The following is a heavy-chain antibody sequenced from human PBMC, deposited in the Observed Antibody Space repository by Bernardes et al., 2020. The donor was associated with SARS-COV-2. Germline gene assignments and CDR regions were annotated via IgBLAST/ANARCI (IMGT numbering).Heavy chain of an antibody. CDR2: INTDGSST. CDR3: ARDRDYGSAQDY. J-gene: IGHJ4*02. CDR1: GFSFSNHW. D-gene: IGHD3-10*01. Sequence: GGSLRLSCAASGFSFSNHWMHWVRQVPGKGLVWVSRINTDGSSTNYADSVTGRFTISRDNAKKTLYLQMNSLRAEDTALYYCARDRDYGSAQDYWGQGTLVTVSS. V-gene: IGHV3-74*01.